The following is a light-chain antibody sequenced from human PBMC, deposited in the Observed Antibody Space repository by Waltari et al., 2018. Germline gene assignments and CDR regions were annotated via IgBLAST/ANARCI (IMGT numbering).Light chain of an antibody. V-gene: IGKV3-20*01. J-gene: IGKJ2*01. Sequence: EIVLTQSPGTLSLSPGDRATLSFRASQRVSSSYLAWYQQKPGQAPRLLIYGASSRAPGIPDRFSGSGSGTDFTLTISRLEPEDFALFYCQQFGSSPPMYTFGQGTKLEIK. CDR1: QRVSSSY. CDR2: GAS. CDR3: QQFGSSPPMYT.